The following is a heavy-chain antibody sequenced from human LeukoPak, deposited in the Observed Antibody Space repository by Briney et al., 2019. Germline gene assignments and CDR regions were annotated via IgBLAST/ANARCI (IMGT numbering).Heavy chain of an antibody. CDR3: ARGGASRYYYYMDV. J-gene: IGHJ6*03. V-gene: IGHV4-59*01. D-gene: IGHD1-26*01. CDR2: NYYSGST. Sequence: PSETLSLTCTVSGGSISSYYWSWIRQPPGKGLEWIGYNYYSGSTNYNPSLKSRVTISVDTSKNQFSLKLSSVTAADTAVYYCARGGASRYYYYMDVWGKGTTVTVSS. CDR1: GGSISSYY.